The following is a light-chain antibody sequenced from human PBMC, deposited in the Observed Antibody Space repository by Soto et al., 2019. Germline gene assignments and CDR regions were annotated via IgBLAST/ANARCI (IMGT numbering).Light chain of an antibody. J-gene: IGKJ1*01. CDR2: DAS. CDR1: QSVSSSY. Sequence: EIVLTQSPGTLSLSPGERATLSCRSSQSVSSSYLAWYQQKPGQAPRLLIYDASNRATGIPDRFSGSGSGTDFTLTIRRLEPEDFAVYYCQQYGIPPTFGHGTKVEIK. V-gene: IGKV3-20*01. CDR3: QQYGIPPT.